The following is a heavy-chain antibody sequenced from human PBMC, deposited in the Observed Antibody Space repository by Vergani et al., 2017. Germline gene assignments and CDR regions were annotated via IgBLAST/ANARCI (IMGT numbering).Heavy chain of an antibody. Sequence: VQLEESGGGVVQPGRSLRLSCAGSGFTLSSHAMHWVRQAPGKGLEWVGFVRNKEDGGTPEHAASVKGRFTISRDDSKAIAYLQMNSLKTEDTAVYYCTTGVPGSSWSTYWGQGTLVTVSS. D-gene: IGHD6-13*01. CDR3: TTGVPGSSWSTY. J-gene: IGHJ4*01. CDR1: GFTLSSHA. V-gene: IGHV3-49*04. CDR2: VRNKEDGGTP.